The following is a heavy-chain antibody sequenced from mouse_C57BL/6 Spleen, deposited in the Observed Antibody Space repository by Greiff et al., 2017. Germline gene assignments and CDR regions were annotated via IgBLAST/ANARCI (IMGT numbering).Heavy chain of an antibody. CDR1: GYSITSGYY. V-gene: IGHV3-6*01. D-gene: IGHD2-12*01. CDR2: ISYDGSN. CDR3: ARGGVLLRRHDYAMDY. J-gene: IGHJ4*01. Sequence: EVKVEESGPGLVKPSQSLSLTCSVTGYSITSGYYWNWIRQFPGNKLAWMGYISYDGSNNYNPSLKNRISITRDTSKNQFFLKLNSVTTEDTATYDCARGGVLLRRHDYAMDYWGQGTSVTVSS.